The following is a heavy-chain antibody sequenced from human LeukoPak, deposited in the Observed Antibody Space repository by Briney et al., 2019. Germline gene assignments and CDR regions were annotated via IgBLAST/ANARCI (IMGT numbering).Heavy chain of an antibody. CDR1: GFTLSTYW. D-gene: IGHD3-16*01. V-gene: IGHV3-7*01. CDR2: INPDGSGK. CDR3: ASWGAGGNS. Sequence: GGSLRLSCEASGFTLSTYWMSWVRQVPGKGLDWVANINPDGSGKRYVDSVKGRYTIARDNADNSLSLQMNSLRAEDTAVYYCASWGAGGNSWGQGTLVTVSS. J-gene: IGHJ4*02.